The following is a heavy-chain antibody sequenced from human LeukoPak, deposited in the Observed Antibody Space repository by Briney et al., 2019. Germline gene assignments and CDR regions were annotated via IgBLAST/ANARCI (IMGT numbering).Heavy chain of an antibody. CDR1: GYSFTSYW. CDR3: ASRVAGDDAFDV. V-gene: IGHV5-51*04. Sequence: GESLKISCKGSGYSFTSYWVGWVRQMPGKGLEWMGIIYPGDSDTRYSPSFQGQVTISADKPISTAYLQWAGLKASDTAMYYCASRVAGDDAFDVWGQGTMVTVSS. J-gene: IGHJ3*01. D-gene: IGHD6-19*01. CDR2: IYPGDSDT.